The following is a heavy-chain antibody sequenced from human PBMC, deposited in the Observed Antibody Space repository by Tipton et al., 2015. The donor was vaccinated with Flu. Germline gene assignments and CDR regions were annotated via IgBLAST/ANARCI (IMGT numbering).Heavy chain of an antibody. D-gene: IGHD6-19*01. CDR2: RSYSGDT. CDR1: GGSVRSSFYY. Sequence: TLSLTCTVSGGSVRSSFYYWGWVRQPPGKGLEWIGSRSYSGDTFHNPSLNSRVTISVDTSKNQFSLKMTSVNAADTAVYHCAKAPYSSGQGAFDIWGQGTMVTVSS. CDR3: AKAPYSSGQGAFDI. J-gene: IGHJ3*02. V-gene: IGHV4-39*07.